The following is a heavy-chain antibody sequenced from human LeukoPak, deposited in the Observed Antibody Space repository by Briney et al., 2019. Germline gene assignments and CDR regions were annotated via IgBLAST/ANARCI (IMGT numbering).Heavy chain of an antibody. J-gene: IGHJ4*02. CDR1: GYTLTELS. CDR2: FDPEDGET. Sequence: ASVKVSCKVSGYTLTELSMHWVRQAPGKGLEWMGGFDPEDGETIYAQKFQGRVAMTEDTSTDTAYMELSSLRSEDTAVYYCATSLRGIAVAGDVYWGQGTLVTVSS. V-gene: IGHV1-24*01. D-gene: IGHD6-19*01. CDR3: ATSLRGIAVAGDVY.